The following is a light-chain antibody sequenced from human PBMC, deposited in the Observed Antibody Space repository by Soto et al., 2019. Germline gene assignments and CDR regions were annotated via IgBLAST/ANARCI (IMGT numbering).Light chain of an antibody. CDR3: QQYEISPPIT. CDR2: QTS. CDR1: QYINTR. V-gene: IGKV3-20*01. J-gene: IGKJ5*01. Sequence: EIVLTHSPGTLSSFPGDRVTLSCRASQYINTRLAWYQHRPGQAPRLLIYQTSIRAAGVPARFSASGSGTDFTLTITRLEPEDFAMYYCQQYEISPPITFGQGTRLEIK.